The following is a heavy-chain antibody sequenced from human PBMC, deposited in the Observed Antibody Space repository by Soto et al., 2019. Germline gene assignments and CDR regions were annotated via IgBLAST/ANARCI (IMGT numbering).Heavy chain of an antibody. D-gene: IGHD6-13*01. J-gene: IGHJ6*02. CDR1: GFTFSSYW. CDR2: IKQDGSEK. V-gene: IGHV3-7*04. Sequence: GGSLRLSCAASGFTFSSYWMSWVRQAPGKGLEWVANIKQDGSEKYYVDSVKGRFTISRDNAKNSLYLQMNSLRAEDTAVYYCATEGIAAAGYYYYYGMDVWGQGTTVTVSS. CDR3: ATEGIAAAGYYYYYGMDV.